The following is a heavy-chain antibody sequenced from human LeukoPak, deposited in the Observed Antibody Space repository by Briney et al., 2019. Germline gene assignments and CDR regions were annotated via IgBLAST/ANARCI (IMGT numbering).Heavy chain of an antibody. Sequence: PGGSLTLSCAASGFTLSSYGMHWVRQAPGKGMEWVTAIWYDGSNKYYADSVKGRFTISRHNSKNTLYLQMNSLRAEDAAVYYCARGHGYYDILTGYYDYWGQGTLVTVSS. J-gene: IGHJ4*02. V-gene: IGHV3-33*01. CDR3: ARGHGYYDILTGYYDY. CDR2: IWYDGSNK. CDR1: GFTLSSYG. D-gene: IGHD3-9*01.